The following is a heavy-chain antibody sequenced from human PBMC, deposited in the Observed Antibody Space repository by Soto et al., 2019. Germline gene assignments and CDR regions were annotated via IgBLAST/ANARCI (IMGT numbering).Heavy chain of an antibody. V-gene: IGHV3-15*07. D-gene: IGHD3-10*01. Sequence: GGSLRLSCAASGFTFSNAWMNWVRQAPGKGLEWVGRIKSKTDGGTTDYAAPVKGRFTISRDDSKNTLYLQMNSLKTEDTAVYYCTTLMVVGYYYGMDVWGQGTTVTVSS. CDR3: TTLMVVGYYYGMDV. J-gene: IGHJ6*02. CDR1: GFTFSNAW. CDR2: IKSKTDGGTT.